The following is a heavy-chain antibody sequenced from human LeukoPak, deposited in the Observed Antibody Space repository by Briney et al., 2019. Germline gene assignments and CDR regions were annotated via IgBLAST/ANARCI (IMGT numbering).Heavy chain of an antibody. V-gene: IGHV3-30*18. J-gene: IGHJ4*02. CDR1: KFTFTDFY. CDR2: ISYDGSNK. CDR3: AKDCPVDIVVVVAADYYFDY. D-gene: IGHD2-15*01. Sequence: SCKASKFTFTDFYMHWVRQAPGKGLEWVAVISYDGSNKYYADSVKGRFTISRDNSKNTLYLQMNSLRAEDTAVYYCAKDCPVDIVVVVAADYYFDYWGQGTLVTVSS.